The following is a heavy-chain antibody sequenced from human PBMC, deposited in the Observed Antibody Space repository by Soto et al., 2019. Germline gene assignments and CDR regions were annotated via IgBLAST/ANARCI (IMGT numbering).Heavy chain of an antibody. J-gene: IGHJ4*02. D-gene: IGHD3-22*01. V-gene: IGHV1-69*13. CDR3: AREGRDYDSSGYYFT. Sequence: VASVKVSCKASGGTFSSYATSWVRQAPGQGLEWMGGIIPIFGTANYAQKFQGRVTITADESTSTAYMELSSLRSEDTAVYYCAREGRDYDSSGYYFTWGQGTLVTVSS. CDR2: IIPIFGTA. CDR1: GGTFSSYA.